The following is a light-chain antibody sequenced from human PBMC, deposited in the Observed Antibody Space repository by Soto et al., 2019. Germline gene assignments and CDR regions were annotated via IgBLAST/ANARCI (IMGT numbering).Light chain of an antibody. CDR1: QSVSTK. V-gene: IGKV3-15*01. CDR2: GAS. Sequence: EIVMTQSPATLSVSPGEGVTFSCRASQSVSTKLAWYQHKPGQAPSLLISGASTGATGIPARFSGSGFGTEFTLTINSLQSEDFAIYYCQQYHQWPVTFGGGTKVVI. CDR3: QQYHQWPVT. J-gene: IGKJ4*01.